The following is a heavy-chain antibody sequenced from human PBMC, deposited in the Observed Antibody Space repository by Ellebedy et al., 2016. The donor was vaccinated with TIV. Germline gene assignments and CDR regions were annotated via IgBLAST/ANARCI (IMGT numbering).Heavy chain of an antibody. V-gene: IGHV1-8*01. Sequence: ASVKVSXXASGYTFTSYDINWVRQATGQGLEWMGWMNPNSGNTGYAQKFQGRVTMTRNTSISTAYMELSSLRSEDTAVYYCARAKQQSEGKRQHKTRLWTYYFDYWGQGTLVTVSS. D-gene: IGHD6-13*01. CDR2: MNPNSGNT. J-gene: IGHJ4*02. CDR3: ARAKQQSEGKRQHKTRLWTYYFDY. CDR1: GYTFTSYD.